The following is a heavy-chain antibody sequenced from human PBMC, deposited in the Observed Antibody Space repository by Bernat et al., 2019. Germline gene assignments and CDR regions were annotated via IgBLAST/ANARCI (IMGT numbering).Heavy chain of an antibody. CDR1: GYTFTSYG. CDR2: ISAYNGNT. V-gene: IGHV1-18*01. D-gene: IGHD3-10*01. Sequence: QVQLVQSGAEVKKPGASVKVSCKASGYTFTSYGISWVRQAPGHGLEWMGWISAYNGNTNYAQKLQGRVTMTTDTSTSTAYMELRSLRSDDTAVYYCARDLKRLYYYGSGSLLGRNDYWGQGTLVTVSS. J-gene: IGHJ4*02. CDR3: ARDLKRLYYYGSGSLLGRNDY.